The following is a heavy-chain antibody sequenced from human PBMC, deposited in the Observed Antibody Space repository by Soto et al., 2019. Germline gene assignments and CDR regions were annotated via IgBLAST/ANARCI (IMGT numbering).Heavy chain of an antibody. CDR2: INAGNGNT. CDR3: ARVSMVREFDY. CDR1: GYTFTSYA. D-gene: IGHD3-10*01. Sequence: ASVKVSCKASGYTFTSYAMHWVRQAPGQRLEWMGWINAGNGNTKYSQKFQGRVTITRDTSASTACMELSSLRSEDTAVYYCARVSMVREFDYWGQGTLVTVSS. J-gene: IGHJ4*02. V-gene: IGHV1-3*01.